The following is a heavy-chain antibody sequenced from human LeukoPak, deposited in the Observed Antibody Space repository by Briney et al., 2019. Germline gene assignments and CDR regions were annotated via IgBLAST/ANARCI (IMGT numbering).Heavy chain of an antibody. V-gene: IGHV4-59*08. CDR3: ARHEAPYPYFDY. Sequence: SETLSLTCTVSGGSISSYYWSWIRQPPGKGLEWIGYIYYSGSTNYNPSLKSRVTISVDTSKNQFSLKLSSVTAADTAVYYCARHEAPYPYFDYWGQGTLVTVSS. J-gene: IGHJ4*02. CDR2: IYYSGST. CDR1: GGSISSYY.